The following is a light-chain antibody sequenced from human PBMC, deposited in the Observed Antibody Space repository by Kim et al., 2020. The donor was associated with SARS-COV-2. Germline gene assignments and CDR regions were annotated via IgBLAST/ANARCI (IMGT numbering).Light chain of an antibody. Sequence: TLSLSPGERATLSCRTSQSVSSSYLAWYHQKPGQAPRLLIYGASSRATGIPDRFSGSGSGTNFILTISRLEPEDFAVYFCQQYGSSFGQGTKLEI. CDR2: GAS. J-gene: IGKJ2*01. V-gene: IGKV3-20*01. CDR3: QQYGSS. CDR1: QSVSSSY.